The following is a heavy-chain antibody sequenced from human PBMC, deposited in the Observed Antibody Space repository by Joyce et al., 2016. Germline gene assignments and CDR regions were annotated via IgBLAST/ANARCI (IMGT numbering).Heavy chain of an antibody. CDR1: GGSFNKYT. CDR2: TIPILNMT. Sequence: QVHLVQSGAEVKKSGSSVRVSCKASGGSFNKYTVSWGQQAPGQGLAGMGRTIPILNMTNDAKKFQGRVTITADTSTTTAYMQLTGLRFDDTAVYFCAGTFNYPHHDGMDVWGQGTTVTVSS. J-gene: IGHJ6*02. CDR3: AGTFNYPHHDGMDV. V-gene: IGHV1-69*02. D-gene: IGHD4-11*01.